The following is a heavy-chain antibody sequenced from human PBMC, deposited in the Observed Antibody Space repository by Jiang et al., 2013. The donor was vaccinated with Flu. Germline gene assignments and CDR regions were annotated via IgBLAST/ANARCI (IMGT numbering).Heavy chain of an antibody. CDR1: GFTFDDYA. CDR3: AKGAGGYYDSSGPTSHHLHPFDY. Sequence: VQLLESGGVVVQPGGSLRLSCAASGFTFDDYAMHWVRQAPGKGLEWVSLISWDGGSTYYADSVKGRFTISRDNSKNSLYLQMNSLRAEDTALYYCAKGAGGYYDSSGPTSHHLHPFDYWGQGTLVTVSS. D-gene: IGHD3-22*01. J-gene: IGHJ4*02. V-gene: IGHV3-43D*04. CDR2: ISWDGGST.